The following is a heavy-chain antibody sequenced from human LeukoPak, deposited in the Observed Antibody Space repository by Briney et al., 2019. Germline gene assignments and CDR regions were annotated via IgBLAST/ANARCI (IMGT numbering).Heavy chain of an antibody. CDR1: GGSISSSSYY. CDR2: IYYSGST. D-gene: IGHD5-24*01. J-gene: IGHJ4*02. CDR3: ARQTRDGYFGY. Sequence: SETLSLTCAVYGGSISSSSYYWGWIRQPPGKGLEWIGSIYYSGSTYYNPSLKSRVTISVDTSKNQFSLKLSSVTAADTAVYYCARQTRDGYFGYWGQGTLVTVSS. V-gene: IGHV4-39*01.